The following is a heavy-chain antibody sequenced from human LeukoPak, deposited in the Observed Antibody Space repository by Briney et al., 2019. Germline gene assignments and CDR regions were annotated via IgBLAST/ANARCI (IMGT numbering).Heavy chain of an antibody. V-gene: IGHV3-23*01. D-gene: IGHD2-21*02. CDR3: LTTPIVVVTASDY. CDR1: GFTFSNYA. J-gene: IGHJ4*02. Sequence: TGGSLRLSCAASGFTFSNYAMNWVRQAPGKGLEWVSAISGSGGSTYYADSVKGRFTISRDNSKNTLYLQMNSLRAEDTAVYYCLTTPIVVVTASDYWGQGTLVTVSS. CDR2: ISGSGGST.